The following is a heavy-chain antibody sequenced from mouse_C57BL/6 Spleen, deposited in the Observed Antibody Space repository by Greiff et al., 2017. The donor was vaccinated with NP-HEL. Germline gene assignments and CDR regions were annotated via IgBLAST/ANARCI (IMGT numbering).Heavy chain of an antibody. CDR2: ISYDGSN. V-gene: IGHV3-6*01. Sequence: EVKLLESGPGLVKPSQSLSLTCSVTGYSITSGYYWNWIRQFPGNKLEWMGYISYDGSNNYNPSLKNRISITRDTSKNQFFLKLNSVTTEDTATYYCASLRDYDGGFAYWGQGTLVTVSA. D-gene: IGHD2-4*01. CDR1: GYSITSGYY. CDR3: ASLRDYDGGFAY. J-gene: IGHJ3*01.